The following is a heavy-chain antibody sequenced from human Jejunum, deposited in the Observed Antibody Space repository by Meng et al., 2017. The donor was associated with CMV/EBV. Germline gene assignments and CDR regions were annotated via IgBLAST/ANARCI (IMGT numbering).Heavy chain of an antibody. CDR1: GSTFTNYD. Sequence: SGSTFTNYDINWVRQATGHGLEWMGWMNPNSGNTGYAQNFQGRVTITRNSSISTAYMELSGLTSDDTAIYYCARDLSGTYVGGWFDPWGQGTLVTVSS. J-gene: IGHJ5*02. V-gene: IGHV1-8*03. CDR2: MNPNSGNT. CDR3: ARDLSGTYVGGWFDP. D-gene: IGHD1-26*01.